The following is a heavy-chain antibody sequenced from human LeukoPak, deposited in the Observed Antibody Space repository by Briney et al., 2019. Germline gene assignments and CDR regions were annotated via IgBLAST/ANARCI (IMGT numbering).Heavy chain of an antibody. D-gene: IGHD5-24*01. CDR3: ARGEMATTWGFDY. V-gene: IGHV1-69*05. Sequence: RASVKVSCKASGGTFSIYAISWVRQAPGQGLEWMGRIIPIFGTANYAQKFQGRVTITTDESTSTAYMELSSLRSEDTAVYYCARGEMATTWGFDYWGQGTLVTVSS. CDR2: IIPIFGTA. CDR1: GGTFSIYA. J-gene: IGHJ4*02.